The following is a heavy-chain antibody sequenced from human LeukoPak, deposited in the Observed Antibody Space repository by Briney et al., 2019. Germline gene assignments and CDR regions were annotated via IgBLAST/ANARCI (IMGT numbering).Heavy chain of an antibody. Sequence: PSETLSLTCTVSGGSISSGSYYSSWIRQPAGKGLEWIGRIYTSGSTNYNPSLKSRVTISVDTSKNQFALKLSSVTAADTSVYYCARVVVPAAPGDWFDPWGQGTLVTVSS. D-gene: IGHD2-2*01. V-gene: IGHV4-61*02. CDR2: IYTSGST. CDR3: ARVVVPAAPGDWFDP. CDR1: GGSISSGSYY. J-gene: IGHJ5*02.